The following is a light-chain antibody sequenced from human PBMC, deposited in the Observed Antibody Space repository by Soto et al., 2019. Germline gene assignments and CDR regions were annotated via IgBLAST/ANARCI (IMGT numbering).Light chain of an antibody. V-gene: IGKV3-20*01. CDR1: QSVSSSY. Sequence: EIVLTQSPGTLSLSPGERATLSCRASQSVSSSYLAWYQQKPGQAPRLLIYGASSRATVIPDRFSGSGSGTDFTITISRLEPEDFAVYYCQHYGSLVLTFGGGTKVEIK. J-gene: IGKJ4*01. CDR2: GAS. CDR3: QHYGSLVLT.